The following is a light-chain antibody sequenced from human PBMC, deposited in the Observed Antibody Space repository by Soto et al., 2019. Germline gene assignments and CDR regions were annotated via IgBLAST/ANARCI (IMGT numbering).Light chain of an antibody. V-gene: IGKV3-11*01. J-gene: IGKJ4*01. CDR3: QQRSNWPLT. Sequence: EVVLIQSPATLSLSPGEGATLSCRASQSVSSSLAWYQQNPGQAPRLLIYDASKRATGIPARFSGSGSGTDFTLTISSLEPEDFAVYYCQQRSNWPLTFGGGTKVEIK. CDR1: QSVSSS. CDR2: DAS.